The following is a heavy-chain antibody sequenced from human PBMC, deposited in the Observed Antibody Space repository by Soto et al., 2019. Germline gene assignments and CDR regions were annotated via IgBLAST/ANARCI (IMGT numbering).Heavy chain of an antibody. J-gene: IGHJ4*02. V-gene: IGHV4-59*01. CDR2: IYYSGST. CDR1: GGSISSYY. D-gene: IGHD2-2*01. CDR3: ARSYCSSTSCYAGFDY. Sequence: PSETLSLTCTVSGGSISSYYWSWIRQPPGKGLEWIGYIYYSGSTNYNPSLKSRVTISVDTSKNQFSLKLSSVTAADTAVYYCARSYCSSTSCYAGFDYWGQGTLVTVSP.